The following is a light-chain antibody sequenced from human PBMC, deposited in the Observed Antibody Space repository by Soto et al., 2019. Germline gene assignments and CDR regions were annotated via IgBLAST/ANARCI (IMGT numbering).Light chain of an antibody. Sequence: QSVLTQPASVSGSPGQSITISCTGTSSDVGGYNYVSWYQQHPGKTPKLMIYEVNSRPSGVSNRFSGSKSGNTASLTISGLQAEDEADYYCSSLTTSNTWVFGGGTKVTVL. V-gene: IGLV2-14*01. J-gene: IGLJ3*02. CDR2: EVN. CDR3: SSLTTSNTWV. CDR1: SSDVGGYNY.